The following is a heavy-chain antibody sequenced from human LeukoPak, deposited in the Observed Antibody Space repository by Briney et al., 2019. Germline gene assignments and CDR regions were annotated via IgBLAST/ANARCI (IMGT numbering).Heavy chain of an antibody. CDR2: IYYSGST. J-gene: IGHJ4*02. Sequence: SETLSLTCSVSGGSISNNIYYWGWIRQPPGKVLEWIGNIYYSGSTYYNPSLKSRVIISVDTSKNQFSLKMSSVTAADAAVYYCASSGWYAFDYWGQGTLVTVSS. CDR1: GGSISNNIYY. CDR3: ASSGWYAFDY. V-gene: IGHV4-39*07. D-gene: IGHD6-19*01.